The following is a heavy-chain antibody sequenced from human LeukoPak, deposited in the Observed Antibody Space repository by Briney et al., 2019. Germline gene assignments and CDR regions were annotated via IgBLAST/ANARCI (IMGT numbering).Heavy chain of an antibody. CDR1: GFTFSSYA. CDR3: AKDGGYSYGPDFDY. CDR2: ISWDGGST. V-gene: IGHV3-43*02. Sequence: GGSLRLSCAASGFTFSSYAMSWVRQAPGKGLEWVSLISWDGGSTYYADSVKGRFTISRDNSKNSLYLQMNSLRTEDTALYYCAKDGGYSYGPDFDYWGQGTLVTVSS. D-gene: IGHD5-18*01. J-gene: IGHJ4*02.